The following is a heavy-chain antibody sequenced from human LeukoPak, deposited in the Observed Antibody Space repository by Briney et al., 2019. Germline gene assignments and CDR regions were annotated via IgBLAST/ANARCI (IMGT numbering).Heavy chain of an antibody. Sequence: SVKVSCKASGGTFSSYAISWVRQAPGQGLERMGGIIPIFGTANYAQKFQGRVTITADESTSTAYMELSSLRSEDTAVYYCARESGSFCSGGSCYVSWGQGTLVTVSS. CDR2: IIPIFGTA. J-gene: IGHJ4*02. CDR1: GGTFSSYA. CDR3: ARESGSFCSGGSCYVS. V-gene: IGHV1-69*13. D-gene: IGHD2-15*01.